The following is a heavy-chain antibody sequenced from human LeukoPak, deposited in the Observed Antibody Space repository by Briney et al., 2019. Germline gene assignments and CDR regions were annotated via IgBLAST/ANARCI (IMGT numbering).Heavy chain of an antibody. CDR2: IFYSGSS. Sequence: SETLSLTCTVSGGSISSHYWNWIRQPPGKGLESIGYIFYSGSSNYNPSLKSRVTISIDTSQNQFSLKLSSVTAADTAVYYCARMPFYPDWYFDLWGRGTLVTVSS. V-gene: IGHV4-59*11. J-gene: IGHJ2*01. CDR3: ARMPFYPDWYFDL. CDR1: GGSISSHY. D-gene: IGHD2-2*01.